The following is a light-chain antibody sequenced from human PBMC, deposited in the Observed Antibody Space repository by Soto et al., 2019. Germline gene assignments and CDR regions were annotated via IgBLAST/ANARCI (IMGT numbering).Light chain of an antibody. CDR2: DTS. CDR1: TGPVTSGHY. V-gene: IGLV7-46*01. CDR3: LLSYSGASYV. Sequence: QAVVIQEPSLTVSPGGTVPLTFGPSTGPVTSGHYPYWFQQKPGQAPRTLIYDTSNKHSWTPARFSGSLLGGKAALTLSGAQPEDEAEYYYLLSYSGASYVFGTGTKVTVL. J-gene: IGLJ1*01.